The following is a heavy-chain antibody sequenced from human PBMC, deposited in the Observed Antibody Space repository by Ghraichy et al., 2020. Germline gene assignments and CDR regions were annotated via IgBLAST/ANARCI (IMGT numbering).Heavy chain of an antibody. CDR3: ARAPTGTTIGSVPHDCDYYYMDV. D-gene: IGHD1-1*01. Sequence: ASVKVSCKASGYTFTRYDINWVRQATGQGLEWMGWMNPNSGNTGYAQKFQGRVTMTRNTPISTAYMELSSLRSEDTAVYYCARAPTGTTIGSVPHDCDYYYMDVWGKGTTVTVSS. V-gene: IGHV1-8*01. CDR1: GYTFTRYD. CDR2: MNPNSGNT. J-gene: IGHJ6*03.